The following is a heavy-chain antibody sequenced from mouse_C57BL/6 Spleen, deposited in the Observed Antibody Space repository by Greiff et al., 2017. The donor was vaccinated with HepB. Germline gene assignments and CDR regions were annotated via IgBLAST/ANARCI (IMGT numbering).Heavy chain of an antibody. CDR3: ARYGNFPLDY. Sequence: DVQLQESGPGLVKPSQSLSLTCSVTGYSITSGYYWNWIRQFPGNKLEWMGYISYDGSNNYNPSLKNRISITRDTSKNQFFLKLNSVTTEDTATYYCARYGNFPLDYWGQGTTLTVSS. CDR2: ISYDGSN. D-gene: IGHD2-10*02. J-gene: IGHJ2*01. V-gene: IGHV3-6*01. CDR1: GYSITSGYY.